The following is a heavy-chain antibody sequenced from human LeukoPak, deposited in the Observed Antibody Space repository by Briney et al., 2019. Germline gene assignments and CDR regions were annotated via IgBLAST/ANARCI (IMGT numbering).Heavy chain of an antibody. V-gene: IGHV4-39*07. CDR1: GGSISSSSYY. J-gene: IGHJ4*02. D-gene: IGHD3-10*01. CDR3: ASILEGYYYGSGSYYSKPY. Sequence: SETLSLTCTVSGGSISSSSYYWGWIRQTPGKGLEWIGSIYHSGSTYYNPSLKSRVTISVDTSKNQFSLKLSSVTAADTAVYYCASILEGYYYGSGSYYSKPYWGQGTLVTVSS. CDR2: IYHSGST.